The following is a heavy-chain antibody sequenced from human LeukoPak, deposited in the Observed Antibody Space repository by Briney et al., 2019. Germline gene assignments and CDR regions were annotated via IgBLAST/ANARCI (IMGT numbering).Heavy chain of an antibody. D-gene: IGHD3-22*01. CDR2: LKQDGSEK. Sequence: GGSPRLSCGASGFTFSSYWMTGVRQAPGKGLEWVANLKQDGSEKHYVDSVKGRFTISRDNAKKSLYLQMNSLRAEDTAVYYCARSVGLYYYDSSGYFDSWGQGTLVTVSS. CDR1: GFTFSSYW. CDR3: ARSVGLYYYDSSGYFDS. J-gene: IGHJ4*02. V-gene: IGHV3-7*01.